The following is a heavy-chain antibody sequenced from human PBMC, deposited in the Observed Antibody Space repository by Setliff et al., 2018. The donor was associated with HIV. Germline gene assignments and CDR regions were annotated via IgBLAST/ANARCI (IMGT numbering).Heavy chain of an antibody. D-gene: IGHD6-13*01. Sequence: PSETLSLTCAVYGGSFNGYSWTWIRQPPGKGLQWIGSIYYRGSTYYNPSLKSRVTISVDTSKNQFSLKLRSVTAADTALYYCARGRYRSRWYASDHYYIDVWGKGTTVTVSS. CDR1: GGSFNGYS. V-gene: IGHV4-34*01. CDR3: ARGRYRSRWYASDHYYIDV. J-gene: IGHJ6*03. CDR2: IYYRGST.